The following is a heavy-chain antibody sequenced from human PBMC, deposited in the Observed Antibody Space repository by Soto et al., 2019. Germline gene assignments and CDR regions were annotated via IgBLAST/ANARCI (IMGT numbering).Heavy chain of an antibody. CDR2: IDPSDSYT. Sequence: GESLKISCKGSGYSFTSYWIGWVRQMPGKGLEWMGIIDPSDSYTKYSPSFQGHVTISADKSISTAYLQWSSLKASDTAMYYCASHLYCSGGSCNYYYYYGMDVWGQGTTVTVSS. CDR3: ASHLYCSGGSCNYYYYYGMDV. J-gene: IGHJ6*02. V-gene: IGHV5-10-1*01. D-gene: IGHD2-15*01. CDR1: GYSFTSYW.